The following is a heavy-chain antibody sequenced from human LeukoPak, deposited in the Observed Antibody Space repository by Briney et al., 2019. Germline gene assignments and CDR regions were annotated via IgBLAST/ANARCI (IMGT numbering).Heavy chain of an antibody. CDR3: ARDGVSYPGLNWFDP. V-gene: IGHV4-34*01. CDR1: GGSFSGYY. D-gene: IGHD4/OR15-4a*01. J-gene: IGHJ5*02. CDR2: INHSGST. Sequence: SETLSLTCAVYGGSFSGYYWSWIRQPPGKGLEWIGEINHSGSTNYNPSLKSRVTISVDTSKNQFSLKLSSVTPEDTAVYYCARDGVSYPGLNWFDPWGQGTLVTVSS.